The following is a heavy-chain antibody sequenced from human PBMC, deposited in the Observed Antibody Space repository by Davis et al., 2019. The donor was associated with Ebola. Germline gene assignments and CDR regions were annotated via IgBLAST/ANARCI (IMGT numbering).Heavy chain of an antibody. CDR2: IYWDDDK. V-gene: IGHV2-5*02. CDR3: AHRPLGDYNFDY. CDR1: GFSLHTSGVG. D-gene: IGHD4-11*01. J-gene: IGHJ4*02. Sequence: SGPTLVKPTQTLTLTCTFSGFSLHTSGVGVGWIRQPPGKALEWLALIYWDDDKRYSPSLKSRLTIAKNTTKNQVVLTMTNMDPLDTATYYCAHRPLGDYNFDYWGQGTLVTVSS.